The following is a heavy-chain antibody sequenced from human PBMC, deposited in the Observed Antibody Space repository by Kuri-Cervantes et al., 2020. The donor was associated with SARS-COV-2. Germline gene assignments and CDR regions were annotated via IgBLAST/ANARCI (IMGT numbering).Heavy chain of an antibody. J-gene: IGHJ3*02. CDR1: GGSFSGFY. V-gene: IGHV4-34*01. CDR3: ARLSGVVVVPAAIRPSPIDAFDI. Sequence: GSLRLSCAVYGGSFSGFYWSWIRQAPGKGLEWIGEINHSGSANYSPSLKSRVTISADKSISTAYLQWSSLKASDTAMYYCARLSGVVVVPAAIRPSPIDAFDIWGQGTMVTVSS. D-gene: IGHD2-2*02. CDR2: INHSGSA.